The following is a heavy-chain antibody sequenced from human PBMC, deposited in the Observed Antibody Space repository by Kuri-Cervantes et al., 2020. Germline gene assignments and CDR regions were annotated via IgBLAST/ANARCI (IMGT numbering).Heavy chain of an antibody. CDR2: ISAYNGNT. CDR3: ARDDPNLNVDTATNDY. J-gene: IGHJ4*02. CDR1: GYTFTSYG. Sequence: ASVKVSCKASGYTFTSYGISWVRQAPGQGLEWMGWISAYNGNTNYAQKLQGRVTMTTDTSTSTAYMELRSLRSDDTAVYHCARDDPNLNVDTATNDYWGQGTLVTVSS. V-gene: IGHV1-18*01. D-gene: IGHD5-18*01.